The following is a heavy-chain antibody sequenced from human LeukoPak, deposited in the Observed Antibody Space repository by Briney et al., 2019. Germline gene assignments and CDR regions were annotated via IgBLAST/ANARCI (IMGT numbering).Heavy chain of an antibody. D-gene: IGHD3-22*01. CDR3: ARGISPYYYDSSGSNDY. Sequence: ASVKVSCKASGYTFTSYDINWVRQATGQGLEWRGWMNPNSGNTGYAQKFQGRVNMTRNTSISTAYMELSSLRSEDTAVYYCARGISPYYYDSSGSNDYWGQGTLVTVSS. J-gene: IGHJ4*02. V-gene: IGHV1-8*01. CDR1: GYTFTSYD. CDR2: MNPNSGNT.